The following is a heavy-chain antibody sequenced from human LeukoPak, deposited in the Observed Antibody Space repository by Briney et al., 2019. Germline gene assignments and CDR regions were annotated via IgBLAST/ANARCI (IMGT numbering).Heavy chain of an antibody. J-gene: IGHJ4*02. CDR1: GGTFSSNA. CDR3: ARDEVYGDRDFDY. CDR2: IIPILGIA. D-gene: IGHD4-17*01. V-gene: IGHV1-69*04. Sequence: WASVKVSCKASGGTFSSNAISWVRQAPGQGLEWMGRIIPILGIANYAQKFQGRVTITADKSTSTAYMELSSLRSDDTAVYYCARDEVYGDRDFDYWGQGTLVTVSS.